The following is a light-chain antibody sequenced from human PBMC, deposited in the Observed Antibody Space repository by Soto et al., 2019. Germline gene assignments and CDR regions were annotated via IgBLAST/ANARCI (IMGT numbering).Light chain of an antibody. Sequence: EIVLTQSPGTLSLSPGERATLSCRASQSVSSSYLAWYQQKPGQAPRLLIYGASSRATGIPDRFSGSGSGTDFTVTISRRELEDFAGYYCQQYGSSPYTFGQGTKLEIK. CDR1: QSVSSSY. CDR3: QQYGSSPYT. J-gene: IGKJ2*01. CDR2: GAS. V-gene: IGKV3-20*01.